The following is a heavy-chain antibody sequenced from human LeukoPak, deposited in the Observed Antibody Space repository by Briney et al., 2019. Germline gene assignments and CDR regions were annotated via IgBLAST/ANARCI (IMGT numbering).Heavy chain of an antibody. J-gene: IGHJ4*02. CDR1: GFTLSTSE. V-gene: IGHV3-48*03. CDR3: ATMRWTTRPEDY. Sequence: GGSLRLSCAASGFTLSTSEVNWVRQAPGKELEWVSVISSSGKRGDIRYYADSAKRRLTISRDNDKNSSYLQMNSLRAEDTAVYYCATMRWTTRPEDYWGQGTLVTVS. D-gene: IGHD1-1*01. CDR2: ISSSGKRGDIR.